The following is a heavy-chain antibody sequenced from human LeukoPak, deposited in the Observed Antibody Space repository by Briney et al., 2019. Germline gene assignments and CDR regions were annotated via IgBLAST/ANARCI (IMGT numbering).Heavy chain of an antibody. J-gene: IGHJ3*02. CDR2: ISAYNGNT. D-gene: IGHD1/OR15-1a*01. CDR1: GGTFSSYA. V-gene: IGHV1-18*01. Sequence: ASVKVSCKASGGTFSSYAISWVRQAPGQGLEWMGWISAYNGNTNYAQKLQGRVTMTTDTSTSTAYMELRSLRSGDTAVYYCARDRRGTRTSAFDIWGQGTMVTVSS. CDR3: ARDRRGTRTSAFDI.